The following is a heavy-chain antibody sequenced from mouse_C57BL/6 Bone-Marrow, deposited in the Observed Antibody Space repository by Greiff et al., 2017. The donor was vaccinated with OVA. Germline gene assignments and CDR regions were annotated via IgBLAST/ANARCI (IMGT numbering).Heavy chain of an antibody. CDR2: ISSGSSTI. J-gene: IGHJ3*01. CDR3: ARDGDYPWAWFAY. CDR1: GFTFSDYG. D-gene: IGHD2-13*01. Sequence: EVHLVESGGGLVKPGGSLKLSCAASGFTFSDYGMHWVRQAPEKGLEWVAYISSGSSTIYYADTVKGRFTISRDNAKNTLFLQMTSLRSEDTAMYYCARDGDYPWAWFAYWGQGTLVTVSA. V-gene: IGHV5-17*01.